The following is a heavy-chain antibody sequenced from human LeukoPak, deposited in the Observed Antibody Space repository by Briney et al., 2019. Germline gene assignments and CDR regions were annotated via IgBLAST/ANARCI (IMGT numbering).Heavy chain of an antibody. CDR3: ARDRPYYDILTGYYSDWFDP. V-gene: IGHV4-61*02. CDR2: IYTSGST. D-gene: IGHD3-9*01. Sequence: PSETLSLTCTVSGGSISSGSYYWSWIRQPAGKGLEWIGRIYTSGSTNYNPSLKSRVTISVDTSKNQFSLKLSSVTAADTAVYYCARDRPYYDILTGYYSDWFDPWGQGTLVTVSS. CDR1: GGSISSGSYY. J-gene: IGHJ5*02.